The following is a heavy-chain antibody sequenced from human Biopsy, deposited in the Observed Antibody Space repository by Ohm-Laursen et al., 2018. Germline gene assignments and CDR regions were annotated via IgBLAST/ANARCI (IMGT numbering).Heavy chain of an antibody. J-gene: IGHJ5*02. CDR1: GDSISTSTTYY. CDR3: ARHPTGFWFDP. V-gene: IGHV4-39*01. Sequence: SETLSLTWTVSGDSISTSTTYYWAWLRQPPGKGLEWIGSIYNSETTFYNPSLKSRVAISVDTPTNQFSLKVSSVTAADTALYYCARHPTGFWFDPWGHGTLVTVSS. CDR2: IYNSETT.